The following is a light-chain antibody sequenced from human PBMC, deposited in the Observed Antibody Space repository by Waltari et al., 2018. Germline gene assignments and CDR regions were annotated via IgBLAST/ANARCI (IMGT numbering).Light chain of an antibody. J-gene: IGLJ2*01. CDR1: YLGSKY. Sequence: SYALTHPPSVSVSPGQTVIIPCSGDYLGSKYVYWNQQKSGPAPVIVIYEDAQRPSVLAERFSGFNSGNTATLTISRTQFMGGADYYGQTLDINTGIFGGGTKLTVL. CDR3: QTLDINTGI. V-gene: IGLV3-1*01. CDR2: EDA.